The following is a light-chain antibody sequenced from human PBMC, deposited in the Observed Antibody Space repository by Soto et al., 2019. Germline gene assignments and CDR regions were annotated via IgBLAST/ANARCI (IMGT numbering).Light chain of an antibody. CDR2: RSD. CDR3: SARDDSLNGVI. Sequence: QSVLTQPPSASGTPGQRVTISCSGSSSNIGSNHVYWYQQFPGTAPKLLMYRSDQRPSGVPERFSGSKSGTSASLAISGLGSDDEADYYCSARDDSLNGVIFGGGTKLTVL. J-gene: IGLJ2*01. CDR1: SSNIGSNH. V-gene: IGLV1-47*01.